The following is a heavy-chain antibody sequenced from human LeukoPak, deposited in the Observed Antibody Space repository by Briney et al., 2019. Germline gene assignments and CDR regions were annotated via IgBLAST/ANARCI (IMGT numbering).Heavy chain of an antibody. CDR1: GFTFGDYA. J-gene: IGHJ4*02. Sequence: GGSLRLSCTASGFTFGDYAMSWFRQDPGKGLKWVGFIRSKAYGGTTEYAASVKGRFTISRDDSKSIAYLQMNSLKNEDTAVYYCTRDSYDYVWGTPTVDYWGQGTLVTVSS. V-gene: IGHV3-49*03. CDR3: TRDSYDYVWGTPTVDY. CDR2: IRSKAYGGTT. D-gene: IGHD3-16*01.